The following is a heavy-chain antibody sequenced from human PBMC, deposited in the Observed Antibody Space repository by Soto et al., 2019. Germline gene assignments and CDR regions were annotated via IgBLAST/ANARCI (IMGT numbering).Heavy chain of an antibody. CDR1: GFTFSSYE. J-gene: IGHJ5*01. D-gene: IGHD2-2*01. CDR3: VRRYCSSTSCTFDF. CDR2: ISSSGSTM. Sequence: LRLSCAASGFTFSSYEMNWVRQTPGKGLEWVSYISSSGSTMYYADSVKGRFTISRDNAKNSLYLQMNSLRAEDTAVYYCVRRYCSSTSCTFDFWGQGALVTVSS. V-gene: IGHV3-48*03.